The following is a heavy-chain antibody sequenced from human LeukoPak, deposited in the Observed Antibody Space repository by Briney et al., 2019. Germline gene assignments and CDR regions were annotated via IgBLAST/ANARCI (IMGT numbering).Heavy chain of an antibody. J-gene: IGHJ4*02. Sequence: SETPSLTCAVYGGSFSGYYWSWIRQPPGKGLEWIGEINHSGSTNYNPSLKSRVTISVDTSKNQFSLKLSSVTAADTAVYYCAIRGVGATYAYWGQGTLVTVSS. CDR3: AIRGVGATYAY. CDR1: GGSFSGYY. V-gene: IGHV4-34*01. D-gene: IGHD1-26*01. CDR2: INHSGST.